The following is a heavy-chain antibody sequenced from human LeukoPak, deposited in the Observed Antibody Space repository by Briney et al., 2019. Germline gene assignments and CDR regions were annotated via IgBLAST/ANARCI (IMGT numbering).Heavy chain of an antibody. Sequence: SETLSLTCTVSGGSISGYYWSWIRQPPGKGLEWIGNIYYSGNTYYNPSLKSRVTMSVDTSKNQFSLKLSSVTAADTAVYYCAKTYYYDPFDYWGQGTLVTVSS. D-gene: IGHD3-22*01. CDR2: IYYSGNT. CDR3: AKTYYYDPFDY. CDR1: GGSISGYY. V-gene: IGHV4-59*04. J-gene: IGHJ4*02.